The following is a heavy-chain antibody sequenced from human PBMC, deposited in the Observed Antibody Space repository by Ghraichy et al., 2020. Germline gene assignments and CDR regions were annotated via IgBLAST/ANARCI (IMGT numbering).Heavy chain of an antibody. Sequence: GGSLRLSCAASGFTFRSYAMSWVRQAPGKGLEWVSAISGSGGSTYHADSVKGRFAISRDNSKNTLYLQLNSLRAEDTAVYYCAKDQSPYYDFWSGYQDYYYYGMDVWGQGTTVTVSS. D-gene: IGHD3-3*01. CDR3: AKDQSPYYDFWSGYQDYYYYGMDV. J-gene: IGHJ6*02. CDR1: GFTFRSYA. V-gene: IGHV3-23*01. CDR2: ISGSGGST.